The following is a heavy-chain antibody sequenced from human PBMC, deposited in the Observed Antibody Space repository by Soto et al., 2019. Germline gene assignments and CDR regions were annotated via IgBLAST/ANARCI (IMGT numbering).Heavy chain of an antibody. V-gene: IGHV3-33*01. CDR2: IWYDGSNK. D-gene: IGHD1-26*01. J-gene: IGHJ4*02. CDR3: AREGRGWELPKCIDY. CDR1: GFTFSSYG. Sequence: QVQLVESGGGVVQPGRSLRLSCAASGFTFSSYGMHWVRQAPGKGLEWVAVIWYDGSNKYYADSVKGRFTISRDNSKNQLYGEMNSRGAEETAVYYCAREGRGWELPKCIDYWGQGTLVTVSS.